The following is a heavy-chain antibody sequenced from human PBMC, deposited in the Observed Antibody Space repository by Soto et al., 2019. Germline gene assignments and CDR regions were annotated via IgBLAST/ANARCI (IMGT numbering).Heavy chain of an antibody. J-gene: IGHJ4*02. CDR3: VKEANPFINILVVLIFDY. D-gene: IGHD3-22*01. V-gene: IGHV3-64D*08. CDR1: GFTFSMHS. CDR2: ISRDGRST. Sequence: GGSLRLSCSASGFTFSMHSMHWVRQTPGKALEYVSAISRDGRSTFYADSVKGRFTISRDNSKNTLYLRMNSLRSDDTAVYYCVKEANPFINILVVLIFDYWGQGTQVT.